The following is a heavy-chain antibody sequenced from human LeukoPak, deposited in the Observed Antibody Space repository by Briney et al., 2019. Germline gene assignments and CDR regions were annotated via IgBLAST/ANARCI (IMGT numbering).Heavy chain of an antibody. V-gene: IGHV3-23*01. D-gene: IGHD3-16*01. Sequence: HPGGSLRLSCAVSGVRFSNYAMTWVRQAPGKGLEWVSTISASGSNTYYADSVKGRFTISRDNSKNTLYLEMSSLRVEDTAIYYCAKWPGGAMDYFDYWGQGTLVTVSS. CDR3: AKWPGGAMDYFDY. CDR1: GVRFSNYA. CDR2: ISASGSNT. J-gene: IGHJ4*02.